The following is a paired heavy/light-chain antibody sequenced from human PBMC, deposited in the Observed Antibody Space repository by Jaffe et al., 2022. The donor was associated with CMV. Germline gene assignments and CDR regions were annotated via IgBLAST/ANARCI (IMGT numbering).Light chain of an antibody. CDR2: DAS. CDR1: QSVSSSY. CDR3: QQYGSSPVIT. Sequence: EIVLTQSPATLSLSPGERATLSCGASQSVSSSYLAWYQQKPGLAPRLLIYDASSRATGIPDRFSGSGSGTDFTLTISRLEPEDFAVYYCQQYGSSPVITFGQGTRLEIK. J-gene: IGKJ5*01. V-gene: IGKV3D-20*01.
Heavy chain of an antibody. Sequence: EVQLVESGGGLVQPGGSLRLSCAASGFTFSSYAMSWVRQAPGKGLEWVSAISGSGGSTYYADSVKGRFTISRDNSKNTLYLQMNSLRAEDTAVYYCAKKVIGVTIFGVASPKTFDYWGQGTLVTVSS. CDR1: GFTFSSYA. J-gene: IGHJ4*02. V-gene: IGHV3-23*04. D-gene: IGHD3-3*01. CDR3: AKKVIGVTIFGVASPKTFDY. CDR2: ISGSGGST.